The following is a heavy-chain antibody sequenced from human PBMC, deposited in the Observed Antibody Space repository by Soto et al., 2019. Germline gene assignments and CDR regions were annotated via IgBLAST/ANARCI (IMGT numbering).Heavy chain of an antibody. CDR2: IYYSGST. CDR1: GGSISSYY. J-gene: IGHJ6*02. D-gene: IGHD3-22*01. V-gene: IGHV4-59*01. CDR3: ARDRRIVVPNYYYGMDV. Sequence: SETLSLTCTVSGGSISSYYWSWIRQPPGKGLEWIGYIYYSGSTNYNPSLKSRVTISVDTSKNQFSLKLSSVTAADTAVYYCARDRRIVVPNYYYGMDVWGQVTTVTVAS.